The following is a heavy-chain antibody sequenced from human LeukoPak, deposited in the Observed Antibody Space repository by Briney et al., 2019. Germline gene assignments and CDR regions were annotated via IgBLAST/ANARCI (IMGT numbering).Heavy chain of an antibody. CDR2: IYYSGTT. CDR1: GGSISGSSYY. Sequence: PSETLPLTCTVSGGSISGSSYYWGWIRQPPGKGLEWIGSIYYSGTTYYNPSLKSRLTISVDTSKNQFSLSLTSVTAADTAVYYCARLIRGGYYYMDVWGKGTTVTVSS. J-gene: IGHJ6*03. CDR3: ARLIRGGYYYMDV. D-gene: IGHD3-10*01. V-gene: IGHV4-39*01.